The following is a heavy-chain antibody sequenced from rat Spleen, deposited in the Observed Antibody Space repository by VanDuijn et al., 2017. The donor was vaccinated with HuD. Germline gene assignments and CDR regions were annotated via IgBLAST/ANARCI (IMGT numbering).Heavy chain of an antibody. CDR1: GFSLTSDG. CDR2: ISSGGST. CDR3: ARDWEL. J-gene: IGHJ2*01. Sequence: QVQLKESGPGLVQPSQTLSLTCTVSGFSLTSDGVSWVRQTPGKGLEWIAAISSGGSTYYNSALKSRLSISRDTSKSQVFLKMNSLQTEDTAMYFCARDWELWGQGVMVTVSS. V-gene: IGHV2S12*01. D-gene: IGHD5-1*01.